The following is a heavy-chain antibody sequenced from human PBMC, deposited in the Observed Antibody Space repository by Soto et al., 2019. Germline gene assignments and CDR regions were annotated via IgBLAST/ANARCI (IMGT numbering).Heavy chain of an antibody. V-gene: IGHV4-30-4*01. CDR3: ARDPPGYGMDV. Sequence: PSETLSLTCTVSGGSISSSDYYWSWSRQPPGKGLEWIGYIYYSGSTYYNPSLKSRVTISVDTSKNQFSLKLSSVTAADTAVYYCARDPPGYGMDVWGQGTTVTVSS. J-gene: IGHJ6*02. CDR2: IYYSGST. CDR1: GGSISSSDYY.